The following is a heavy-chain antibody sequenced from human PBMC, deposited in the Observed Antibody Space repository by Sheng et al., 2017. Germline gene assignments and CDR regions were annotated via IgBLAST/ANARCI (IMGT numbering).Heavy chain of an antibody. CDR3: ANLYYYDSSGRTDY. Sequence: EVQLVESGGGLVQPGGTLRLSCAASGFTFSSYGMSWVRQAPGKGLEWVSAISGSGGSTYYADSVKGRFTISRDNSKNTLYLQMNSLRAEDTAVYYCANLYYYDSSGRTDYWGQGTLVTVSS. CDR1: GFTFSSYG. D-gene: IGHD3-22*01. CDR2: ISGSGGST. V-gene: IGHV3-23*04. J-gene: IGHJ4*02.